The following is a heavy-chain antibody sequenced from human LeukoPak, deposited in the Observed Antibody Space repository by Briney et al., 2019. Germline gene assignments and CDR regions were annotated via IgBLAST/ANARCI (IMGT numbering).Heavy chain of an antibody. D-gene: IGHD6-19*01. V-gene: IGHV1-18*01. J-gene: IGHJ4*02. CDR2: ISAYNGNT. Sequence: ASVKVSCKASGYTFTSYGISRVRQAPGQGLEWMGWISAYNGNTNYAQKLQGRVTMTTDTSTSTAYMELRSLRSDDTAVYYCAREGPRTGSGWPFDYWGQGTLVTVSS. CDR1: GYTFTSYG. CDR3: AREGPRTGSGWPFDY.